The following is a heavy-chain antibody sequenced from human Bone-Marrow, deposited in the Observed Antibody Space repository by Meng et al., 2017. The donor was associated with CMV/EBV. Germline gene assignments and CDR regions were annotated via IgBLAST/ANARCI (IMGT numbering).Heavy chain of an antibody. D-gene: IGHD2-2*02. CDR2: MNPNSGNT. CDR3: ARGRGFCSRTNCYKPHGMDV. J-gene: IGHJ6*02. Sequence: ASVKVSCKASGDTFTSYDINWVRQPTGQGLEWMGWMNPNSGNTGYAQKFQGRVTMTRNTSISTAYMELSSLRPEDTAVYYCARGRGFCSRTNCYKPHGMDVWGQGTTVTVSS. V-gene: IGHV1-8*02. CDR1: GDTFTSYD.